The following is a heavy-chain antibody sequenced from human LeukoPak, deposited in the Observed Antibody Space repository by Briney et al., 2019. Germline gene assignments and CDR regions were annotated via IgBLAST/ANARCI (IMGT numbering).Heavy chain of an antibody. CDR3: AKEDRVKYWFDP. V-gene: IGHV4-61*02. D-gene: IGHD1-14*01. CDR1: GASFTSGTYY. Sequence: SQTLSLTCTLSGASFTSGTYYLSWIRQPAGTGLEWIGRIHTSGITHYNPSLKSRVTISVDTSNTQFSLKLDSVTAADTAVYYCAKEDRVKYWFDPWGQGTLVTVSS. CDR2: IHTSGIT. J-gene: IGHJ5*02.